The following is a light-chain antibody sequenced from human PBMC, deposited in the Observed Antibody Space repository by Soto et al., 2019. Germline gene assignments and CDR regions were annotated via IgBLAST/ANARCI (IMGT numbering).Light chain of an antibody. Sequence: IRITQSPASVSASVGARVTITCRASQGISRWLAWYQKKPGIAPTLLIYAASSLQSGVPVRFSGSGSGTDFTLTISSLQPDDFATYDCQHYNSYGTFAQGTKVDNK. CDR3: QHYNSYGT. V-gene: IGKV1-12*01. J-gene: IGKJ1*01. CDR1: QGISRW. CDR2: AAS.